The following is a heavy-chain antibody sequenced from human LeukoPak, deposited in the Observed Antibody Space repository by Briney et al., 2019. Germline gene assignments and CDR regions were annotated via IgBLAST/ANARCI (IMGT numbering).Heavy chain of an antibody. CDR3: ARDDGSLVYAIDY. V-gene: IGHV1-18*01. D-gene: IGHD2-8*01. CDR2: ISAYNGNT. J-gene: IGHJ4*02. Sequence: ASVKVSCKASGYTFTSYGISWVRQAPGQGLEWMGWISAYNGNTNYAQKFQGRVTMTRDTSTSTVYMELSSLRSEDTAVYYCARDDGSLVYAIDYWGQGTLVTVSS. CDR1: GYTFTSYG.